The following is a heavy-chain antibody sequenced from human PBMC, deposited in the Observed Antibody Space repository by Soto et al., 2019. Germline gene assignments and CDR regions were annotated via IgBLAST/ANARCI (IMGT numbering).Heavy chain of an antibody. V-gene: IGHV3-30-3*01. D-gene: IGHD4-17*01. CDR2: ISYDGINK. J-gene: IGHJ6*02. CDR1: GFTFSSYA. Sequence: QVQLVESGGGVVQPGRSLRLSCAASGFTFSSYAMEWVRQAPGKGLEWVAVISYDGINKYYADSVKGRFSISRDNSKNTLYLPMSSLRAEDTAVYYCARDWGTVTSYGMDVWGQGTTVTVSS. CDR3: ARDWGTVTSYGMDV.